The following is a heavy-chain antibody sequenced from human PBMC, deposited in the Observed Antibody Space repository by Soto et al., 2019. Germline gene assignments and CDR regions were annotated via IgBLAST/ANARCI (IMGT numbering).Heavy chain of an antibody. CDR1: GGSISSSSYY. CDR2: IYYSGST. V-gene: IGHV4-39*01. J-gene: IGHJ5*02. CDR3: ARQAVRDFWSGYYNWFDP. Sequence: QLQLQESGPGLVKPSETLSLTCTVSGGSISSSSYYWGWIRQPPGNGLEWSGSIYYSGSTYYNPSLKWRVTISVDTSINQFSLKLSSVNASDTSVYYRARQAVRDFWSGYYNWFDPLRQGTLVTLSS. D-gene: IGHD3-3*01.